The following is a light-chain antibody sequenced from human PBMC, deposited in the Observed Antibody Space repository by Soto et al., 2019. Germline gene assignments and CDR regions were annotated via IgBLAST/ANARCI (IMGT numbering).Light chain of an antibody. V-gene: IGKV3-20*01. CDR1: QSVSNSY. J-gene: IGKJ4*01. CDR3: QQYGSSPLT. CDR2: GAS. Sequence: EIVLTQSPGTLSLSPGVRATLSCRASQSVSNSYLAWHQQIPGQAPRLLIYGASSRAAGIPDRFSGSGSGTDFTLTISRLEPEDFAVYYCQQYGSSPLTFGGGTKVEIK.